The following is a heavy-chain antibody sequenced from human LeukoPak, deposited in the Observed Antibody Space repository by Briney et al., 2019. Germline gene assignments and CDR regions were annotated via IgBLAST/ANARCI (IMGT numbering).Heavy chain of an antibody. CDR3: ARDSLMVRGTFDY. Sequence: HTGGSLRLSCAASGFTFSSYSMNWVRQAPVKGLEWVSYISSSSSTIYYADSVKGRFTISRDNAKNSLYLQMNSLRAEDTAVYYCARDSLMVRGTFDYWGQGTLVTVSS. D-gene: IGHD3-10*01. CDR1: GFTFSSYS. V-gene: IGHV3-48*04. J-gene: IGHJ4*02. CDR2: ISSSSSTI.